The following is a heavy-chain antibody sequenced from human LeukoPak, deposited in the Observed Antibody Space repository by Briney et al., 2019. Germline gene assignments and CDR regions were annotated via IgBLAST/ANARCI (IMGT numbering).Heavy chain of an antibody. CDR3: ARPNGDYSNWFDP. D-gene: IGHD4-17*01. V-gene: IGHV1-2*02. CDR1: GYTFTGYY. CDR2: INPNSGDT. J-gene: IGHJ5*02. Sequence: ASVKVSCKASGYTFTGYYIHWVRQAPGQGLEWMGWINPNSGDTNYAQKFQDRVTLTRDTSISTAYMEVTNLRSDDTAVYYCARPNGDYSNWFDPWGQGTLVTVSS.